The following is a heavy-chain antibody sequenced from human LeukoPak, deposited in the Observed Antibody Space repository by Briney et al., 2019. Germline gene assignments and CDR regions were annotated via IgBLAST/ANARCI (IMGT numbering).Heavy chain of an antibody. CDR1: GSSLSNGYY. CDR3: ARNASTGFFDA. J-gene: IGHJ5*02. CDR2: IHHSGNIFESGST. Sequence: PSETLSLTCTVSGSSLSNGYYWGWIRQSPGKGLEWIGSIHHSGNIFESGSTHYNPSLKSRVTVSADTSENQFSLKLTPVTAADTAVYFCARNASTGFFDAWGQGTLVIVSS. V-gene: IGHV4-28*01. D-gene: IGHD3-9*01.